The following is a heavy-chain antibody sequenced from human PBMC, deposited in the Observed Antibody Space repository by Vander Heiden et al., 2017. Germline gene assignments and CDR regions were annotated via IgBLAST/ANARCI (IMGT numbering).Heavy chain of an antibody. D-gene: IGHD2-15*01. CDR2: IYYSGST. CDR3: AREHIVVVVAATPYNWFDP. J-gene: IGHJ5*02. CDR1: GGSISSGGYS. Sequence: QVQLQESCPGLVTPSQTLSLTCTVSGGSISSGGYSGSWIRQHPGKGLEWIGYIYYSGSTYYNPCLKSRVTISVDTSKNQFSLKLSSVTAADTAVYYCAREHIVVVVAATPYNWFDPWGQGTLVTVSS. V-gene: IGHV4-31*03.